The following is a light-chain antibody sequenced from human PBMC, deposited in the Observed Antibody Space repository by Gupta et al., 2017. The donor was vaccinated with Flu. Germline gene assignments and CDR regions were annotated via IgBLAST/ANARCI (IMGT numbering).Light chain of an antibody. CDR3: QQYYSYPFT. J-gene: IGKJ4*01. Sequence: VDRVTITCRASQGISSYLAWYQQKPGKAPKLLIYAASTLQSGVPSRFSVSGSGTDFTLTISCLQSEDFATYYCQQYYSYPFTFGGGTKVEIK. CDR2: AAS. V-gene: IGKV1-8*01. CDR1: QGISSY.